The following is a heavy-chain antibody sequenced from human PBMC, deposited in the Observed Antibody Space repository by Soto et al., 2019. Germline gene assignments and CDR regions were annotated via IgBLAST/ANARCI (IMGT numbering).Heavy chain of an antibody. CDR3: ARERALAAAGTLYYYYGMDV. V-gene: IGHV1-69*08. CDR2: IIPILGIA. Sequence: QVQLVQSGAEVKKPGSSVKVSCKASGGTFSSYTISWVRQAPGQGLEWMGRIIPILGIANYAQKFQGRVTITADKSTSTAYMERSSLRSEDTAVYYCARERALAAAGTLYYYYGMDVWGQGTTVTVSS. CDR1: GGTFSSYT. J-gene: IGHJ6*02. D-gene: IGHD6-13*01.